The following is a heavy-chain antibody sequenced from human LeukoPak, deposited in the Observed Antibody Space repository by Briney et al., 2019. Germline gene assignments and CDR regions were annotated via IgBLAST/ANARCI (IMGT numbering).Heavy chain of an antibody. J-gene: IGHJ4*02. D-gene: IGHD1-7*01. CDR2: INRSAST. Sequence: KPPETLSLTCVLYGGSSTNYFWSWIRQLPGKGLEWIGEINRSASTNYNPPLKSRVTISIDTSKNQFSLKLRSVTAADTAVYYCARLYGNYQNYFDYWGQGTLVTVSS. V-gene: IGHV4-34*01. CDR3: ARLYGNYQNYFDY. CDR1: GGSSTNYF.